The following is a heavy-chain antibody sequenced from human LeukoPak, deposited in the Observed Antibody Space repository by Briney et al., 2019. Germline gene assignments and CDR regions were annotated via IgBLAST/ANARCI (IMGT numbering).Heavy chain of an antibody. D-gene: IGHD3-10*01. J-gene: IGHJ3*02. CDR3: ARDRGVFMVRGLEAFDI. CDR1: GFTFTNFE. CDR2: ISYSGSTT. Sequence: PGGSLRLSCAASGFTFTNFEMNWVRQAPGKGLEWVSYISYSGSTTSYADSVKGRFTISRDNAKNTLYLQMNSLRAEDTAVYYCARDRGVFMVRGLEAFDIWGQGTMVTVSS. V-gene: IGHV3-48*03.